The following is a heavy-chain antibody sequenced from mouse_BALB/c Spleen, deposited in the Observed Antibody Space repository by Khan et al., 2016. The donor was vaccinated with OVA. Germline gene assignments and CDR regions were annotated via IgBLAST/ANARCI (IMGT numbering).Heavy chain of an antibody. D-gene: IGHD1-1*01. CDR2: IWAGGST. J-gene: IGHJ3*01. CDR3: ARAFCYGAALAY. CDR1: GFSLSNNG. Sequence: QVQLKESGPGLVAPSQTLSITCTVSGFSLSNNGVHWVRQPPGKGLEWLGVIWAGGSTNHNSALMSRLSISKDDSKSQVFLKMNSLQTDDTAMYYCARAFCYGAALAYWGQGTLVTVSA. V-gene: IGHV2-9*02.